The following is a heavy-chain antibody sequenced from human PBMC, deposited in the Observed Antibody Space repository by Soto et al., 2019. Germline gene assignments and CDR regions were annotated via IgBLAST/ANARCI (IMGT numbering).Heavy chain of an antibody. CDR2: ISGSGGST. CDR3: AKLRRQWLATDDAFDI. CDR1: GFTFSSYA. V-gene: IGHV3-23*01. J-gene: IGHJ3*02. Sequence: EVQLLESGGGLVQPGGSLRLSCAASGFTFSSYAMSWVRQAPGKGLEWVSAISGSGGSTYYADSVKGRFTISRDNSKNTLYLQMNSLRAEDTAVYYWAKLRRQWLATDDAFDIWGQGTMVTVSS. D-gene: IGHD6-19*01.